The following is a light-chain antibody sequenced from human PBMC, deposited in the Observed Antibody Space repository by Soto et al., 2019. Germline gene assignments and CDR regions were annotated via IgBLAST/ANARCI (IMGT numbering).Light chain of an antibody. V-gene: IGLV2-14*01. CDR2: EVS. J-gene: IGLJ1*01. Sequence: QSVLTHPASVSGSPGQSITISCTGASSDVGGYNYVSWYQQHPGKAPKLMIYEVSNRPSGVSNRFSGSKSGNTASLTISGLQTEDEAEYYCTSYTSSSTYVFGTGTKVTVL. CDR3: TSYTSSSTYV. CDR1: SSDVGGYNY.